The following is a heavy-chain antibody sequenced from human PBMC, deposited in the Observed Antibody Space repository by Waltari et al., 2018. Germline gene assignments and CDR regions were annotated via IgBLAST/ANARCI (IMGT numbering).Heavy chain of an antibody. CDR3: AKTKRLTTISPFDL. Sequence: QVQLVESGGGVVQPGGSLRLACAASGFILITYGLHGVHQAPGKGQEWGAEIANDESYKYHADSVKGRFTIFRDNLRDTLFLQMNDLRLEDTAVYYCAKTKRLTTISPFDLWGQGTLVTVSS. J-gene: IGHJ4*02. D-gene: IGHD4-4*01. V-gene: IGHV3-30*18. CDR1: GFILITYG. CDR2: IANDESYK.